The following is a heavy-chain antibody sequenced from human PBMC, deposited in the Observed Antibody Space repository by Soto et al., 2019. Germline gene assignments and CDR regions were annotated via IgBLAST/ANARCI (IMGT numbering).Heavy chain of an antibody. Sequence: PSETLSLTCDVSGGPVGYTSFYWGWLRQSPGKGLEWIGSVHHSVTTYYNPSLKGRVTISMDTSKNQFSLRLTSVTAADTVLYYCARDTSSTSLRAEYFQFWGQGTQVTVSS. CDR3: ARDTSSTSLRAEYFQF. V-gene: IGHV4-39*02. D-gene: IGHD6-13*01. J-gene: IGHJ1*01. CDR1: GGPVGYTSFY. CDR2: VHHSVTT.